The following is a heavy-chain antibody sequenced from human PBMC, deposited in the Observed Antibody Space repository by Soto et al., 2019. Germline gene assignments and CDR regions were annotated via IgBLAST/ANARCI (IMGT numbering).Heavy chain of an antibody. D-gene: IGHD6-19*01. J-gene: IGHJ5*02. Sequence: ASVQLSCKASGYTFTSYGISWVRQAPGQGLEWMGWISAYNGNTNYAQKLQGRVTMTTDTSTSTAYMELRSLRSDDTAVYYCARDKPYSSGWYGVDWFDPWGQGTLVTVSS. CDR1: GYTFTSYG. CDR2: ISAYNGNT. CDR3: ARDKPYSSGWYGVDWFDP. V-gene: IGHV1-18*04.